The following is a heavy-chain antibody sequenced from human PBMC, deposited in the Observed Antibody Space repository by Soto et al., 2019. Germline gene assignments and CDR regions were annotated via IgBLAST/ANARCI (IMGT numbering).Heavy chain of an antibody. J-gene: IGHJ4*02. CDR2: IYYSEST. CDR1: GGSISSYY. CDR3: ATMGTPATGLYYFDY. D-gene: IGHD1-7*01. V-gene: IGHV4-59*08. Sequence: SETLSLTCTVSGGSISSYYWSWIRQPPGKELQYIGYIYYSESTNYNPSLKSRVTISDDTSTNQFSLTLSSVTAADMAVYYCATMGTPATGLYYFDYWGQGTLVTVSS.